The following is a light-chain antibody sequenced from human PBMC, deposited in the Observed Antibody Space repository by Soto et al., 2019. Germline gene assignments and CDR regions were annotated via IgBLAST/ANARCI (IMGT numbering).Light chain of an antibody. Sequence: QPVLTQPPSASGTPGQRVTISCSGSSSNIGGNTVNWYQQIPGTAPKLLIYSNSQRPSGVPDRFSGSKSGSSASLAISGLQSEDEAGYYCAAWDDSLNRPVFGGGTQLTVL. CDR2: SNS. CDR1: SSNIGGNT. V-gene: IGLV1-44*01. CDR3: AAWDDSLNRPV. J-gene: IGLJ7*01.